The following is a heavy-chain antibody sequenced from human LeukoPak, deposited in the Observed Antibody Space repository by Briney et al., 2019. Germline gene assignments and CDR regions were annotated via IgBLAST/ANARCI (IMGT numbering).Heavy chain of an antibody. Sequence: SETLSLTCTVSGGSISRYYWSWIRQPAGKGLEWIGRIYTSGSTNYNPSLKGRVTLSVDTSKNQFSLKLRSVTAADTAVYYCARDSIAAAGTGLWGQGTLVTVPS. D-gene: IGHD6-13*01. CDR1: GGSISRYY. J-gene: IGHJ3*01. CDR2: IYTSGST. V-gene: IGHV4-4*07. CDR3: ARDSIAAAGTGL.